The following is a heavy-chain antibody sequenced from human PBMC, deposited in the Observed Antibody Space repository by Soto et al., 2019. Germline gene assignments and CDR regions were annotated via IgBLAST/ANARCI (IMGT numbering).Heavy chain of an antibody. J-gene: IGHJ5*02. Sequence: QVHLVQSGAEVKKPGASVKVSCKGSGYAFTTYGITWVRQAPGQGLEWMGWISAHNGNTNYAQKLQGRVTVTRDTSTTTASMQLMSLRSASTAVYYCPRGRDGASWGQGSLVTVSS. V-gene: IGHV1-18*01. D-gene: IGHD3-10*01. CDR1: GYAFTTYG. CDR3: PRGRDGAS. CDR2: ISAHNGNT.